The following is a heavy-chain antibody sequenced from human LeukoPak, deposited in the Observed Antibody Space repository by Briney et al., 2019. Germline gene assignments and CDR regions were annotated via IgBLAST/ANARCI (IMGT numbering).Heavy chain of an antibody. D-gene: IGHD3-22*01. CDR3: ARRSGYYYYFDY. Sequence: ESGPALLKPTPTLTLTCTFSGFSLSTSGMCVSWIRQPPGKALEWLALIDWDDDKYYSTSLKTRLTISKDTSKNQVVLTMTNMDPVDTATYYCARRSGYYYYFDYWGQGTLVTVSS. J-gene: IGHJ4*02. CDR1: GFSLSTSGMC. CDR2: IDWDDDK. V-gene: IGHV2-70*01.